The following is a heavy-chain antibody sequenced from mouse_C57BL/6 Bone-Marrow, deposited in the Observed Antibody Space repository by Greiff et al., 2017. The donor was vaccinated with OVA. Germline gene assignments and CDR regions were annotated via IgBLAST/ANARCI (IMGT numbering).Heavy chain of an antibody. J-gene: IGHJ3*01. V-gene: IGHV5-6*01. CDR3: ARQGGRGFAY. Sequence: VKLMESGGDLVKPGGSLKLSCAASGFTFSSYGMSWVRQTPDKRLEWVATISSGGSYTYYPDSVKGRFTISRDNAKNTLYLQMSSLKSEDTAMYYCARQGGRGFAYWGQGTLVTVSA. D-gene: IGHD3-3*01. CDR2: ISSGGSYT. CDR1: GFTFSSYG.